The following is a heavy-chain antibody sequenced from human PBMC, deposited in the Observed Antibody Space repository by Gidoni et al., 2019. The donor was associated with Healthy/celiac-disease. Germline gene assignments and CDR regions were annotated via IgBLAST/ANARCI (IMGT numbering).Heavy chain of an antibody. CDR3: ARIYSGSYYGDLDY. J-gene: IGHJ4*02. Sequence: QVQLVESGGGVVQPGRSLRLSCAASGFTFSSYGMHWVRQAPGKGLEWVAVIGYDGSNKYYADSVKGRFTISRDNSKNTLYLQMNSLRAEDTAVYYCARIYSGSYYGDLDYWGQGTLVTVSS. V-gene: IGHV3-33*01. CDR1: GFTFSSYG. CDR2: IGYDGSNK. D-gene: IGHD1-26*01.